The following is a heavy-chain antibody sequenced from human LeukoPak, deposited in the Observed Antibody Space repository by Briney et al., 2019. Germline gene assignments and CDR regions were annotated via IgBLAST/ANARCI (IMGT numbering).Heavy chain of an antibody. CDR1: GFTVSSNY. V-gene: IGHV3-66*01. D-gene: IGHD3-22*01. CDR3: AKDLVRGDSSGYYNAHAFDI. Sequence: GGPLRLSCAASGFTVSSNYMSWVRQAPGKGLEWVSVIYSGGSTFYADSVKGRFTISRDNSKNTLYLQMNSLRADDTAVYYCAKDLVRGDSSGYYNAHAFDIWGQGTMVTVSS. CDR2: IYSGGST. J-gene: IGHJ3*02.